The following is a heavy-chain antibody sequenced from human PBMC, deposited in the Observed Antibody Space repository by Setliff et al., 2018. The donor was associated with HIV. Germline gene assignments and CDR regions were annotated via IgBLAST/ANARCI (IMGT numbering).Heavy chain of an antibody. J-gene: IGHJ3*02. CDR2: INWNGGST. CDR1: GFTFEDYG. V-gene: IGHV3-20*04. D-gene: IGHD5-18*01. CDR3: ARGRGYSYGYNAFDI. Sequence: GGSLRLSCAVSGFTFEDYGMSWVRQAPGKGLEWVSGINWNGGSTGYVDSVKGRFTISRDNAKNSLYLQMNSLRAEDTAVYYCARGRGYSYGYNAFDIWGLGTMVTVSS.